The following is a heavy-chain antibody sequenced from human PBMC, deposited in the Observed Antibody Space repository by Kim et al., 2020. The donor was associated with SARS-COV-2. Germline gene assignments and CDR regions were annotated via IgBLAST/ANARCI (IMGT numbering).Heavy chain of an antibody. CDR1: GFTFSYYW. J-gene: IGHJ4*02. V-gene: IGHV3-7*01. D-gene: IGHD6-6*01. CDR3: ARGGRPGDY. Sequence: GGSLRLSCVASGFTFSYYWMSWVRQAPGKGLEWLAQIKEDGSEKFYVDSVKGRFTISRDNAKNSLYLQMDSLIAADTAVYYCARGGRPGDYWGQGTRVTVSS. CDR2: IKEDGSEK.